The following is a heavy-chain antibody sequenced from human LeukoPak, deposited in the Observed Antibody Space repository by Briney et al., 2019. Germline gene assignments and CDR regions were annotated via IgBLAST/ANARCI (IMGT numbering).Heavy chain of an antibody. V-gene: IGHV3-23*01. Sequence: GGSLRLSCAASGFTFSSYAMSWVRQAPGKGLEWVSAISGSGGSTYYADSVKGRFTISRDNSKNTLYLQMNSLRAEDTAVYYCARGRYCSSTSCLLYYYYYMDVWGKGTTATVSS. D-gene: IGHD2-2*01. J-gene: IGHJ6*03. CDR2: ISGSGGST. CDR3: ARGRYCSSTSCLLYYYYYMDV. CDR1: GFTFSSYA.